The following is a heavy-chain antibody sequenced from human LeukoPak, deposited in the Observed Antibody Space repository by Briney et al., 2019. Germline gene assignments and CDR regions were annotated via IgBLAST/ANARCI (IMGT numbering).Heavy chain of an antibody. D-gene: IGHD5-18*01. CDR1: GGTFSSYA. V-gene: IGHV1-69*13. CDR3: TRGYSYGYGGIDY. CDR2: IIPIFGTA. J-gene: IGHJ4*02. Sequence: SVKVSCKASGGTFSSYAISWVRQVPGQGLEWMGGIIPIFGTANYAQKFQGRVTITADESTSTAYMELSSLRSEDTAVYYCTRGYSYGYGGIDYWGQGTLVTVSS.